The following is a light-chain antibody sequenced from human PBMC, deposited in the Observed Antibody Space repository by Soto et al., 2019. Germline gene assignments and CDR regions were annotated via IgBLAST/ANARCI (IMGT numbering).Light chain of an antibody. J-gene: IGKJ3*01. CDR3: QQYGSSPGVT. CDR2: GAS. Sequence: EIVLTQSPGTLSLSPGERATLSCRASQSVSSSYLAWYQQKPGQAPRLLIYGASSRATGIPDRFSGSGSGTAFTLTVSRLEPDDFAVSYCQQYGSSPGVTFGPGTKVDIK. V-gene: IGKV3-20*01. CDR1: QSVSSSY.